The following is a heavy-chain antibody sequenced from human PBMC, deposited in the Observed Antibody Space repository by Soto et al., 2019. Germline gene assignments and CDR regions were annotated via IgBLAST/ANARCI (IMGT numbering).Heavy chain of an antibody. CDR2: IYTSGST. CDR3: ARDGAASSSWDYFDY. D-gene: IGHD6-13*01. V-gene: IGHV4-4*07. Sequence: SETLSLTCTVSGGSISSYYWSWIRQPAGKGLEWIGRIYTSGSTNYNPSLKSRVTMSVDTSKNQFSLKLSSVTAADTAVYYCARDGAASSSWDYFDYWGQGTLVTVSS. CDR1: GGSISSYY. J-gene: IGHJ4*02.